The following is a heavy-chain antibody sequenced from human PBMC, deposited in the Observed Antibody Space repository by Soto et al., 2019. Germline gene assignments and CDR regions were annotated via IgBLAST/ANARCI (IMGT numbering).Heavy chain of an antibody. D-gene: IGHD6-13*01. CDR2: ISYDGSNK. CDR1: GFTFSGYG. J-gene: IGHJ4*02. CDR3: AKDRAAGLDY. Sequence: QVQLVESGGGVVQPGRSLRLSCAASGFTFSGYGMHWVRPAPGKGLEWVAVISYDGSNKYYADSVKGRFPISRHNSKNTLYLQMNSLRGEDTAVYYCAKDRAAGLDYWGQGTLVTVSS. V-gene: IGHV3-30*18.